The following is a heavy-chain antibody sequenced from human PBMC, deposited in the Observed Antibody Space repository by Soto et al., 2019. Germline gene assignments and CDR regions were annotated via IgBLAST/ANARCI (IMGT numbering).Heavy chain of an antibody. J-gene: IGHJ5*02. CDR3: ARSYSGTFYGYDT. Sequence: SETLSLTCTVSGGSISSYHWSWIRQSPGKGLEWIGYVFYTGSTKYNPALKRRVTISVDASKNQFSLKLSSVSAADTGLYYCARSYSGTFYGYDTWGQGILVTVSS. CDR2: VFYTGST. CDR1: GGSISSYH. V-gene: IGHV4-59*01. D-gene: IGHD1-26*01.